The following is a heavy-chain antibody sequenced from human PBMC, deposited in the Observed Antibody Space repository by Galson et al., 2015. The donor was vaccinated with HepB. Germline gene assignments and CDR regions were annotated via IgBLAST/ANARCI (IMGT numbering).Heavy chain of an antibody. CDR2: INPSSGSA. V-gene: IGHV1-46*03. CDR1: GYNFASNY. Sequence: SVKVSCKASGYNFASNYVDWVRQAPGQGPEWMGIINPSSGSAKYAQKFQGRVTMTRETSTNTVYMELSSLRADDTAVYYCARDIGRKFSFDYWGQGTLVTVSS. D-gene: IGHD1-14*01. CDR3: ARDIGRKFSFDY. J-gene: IGHJ4*02.